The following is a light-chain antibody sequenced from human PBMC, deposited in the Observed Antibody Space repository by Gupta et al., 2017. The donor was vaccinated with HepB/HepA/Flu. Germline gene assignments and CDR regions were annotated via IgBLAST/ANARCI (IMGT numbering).Light chain of an antibody. Sequence: DIQMTPSPSTLSASVGDRVTITCRASQSISDWLAWYQQKPGKAPNLLIYRASTVESGVPSRFSGSGSGTEFTLKISSRQPEDFAIYYCQEGSCSSWTFGQGTKVEIK. CDR2: RAS. V-gene: IGKV1-5*03. J-gene: IGKJ1*01. CDR3: QEGSCSSWT. CDR1: QSISDW.